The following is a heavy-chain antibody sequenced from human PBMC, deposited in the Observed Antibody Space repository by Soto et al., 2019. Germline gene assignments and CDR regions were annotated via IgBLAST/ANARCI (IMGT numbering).Heavy chain of an antibody. V-gene: IGHV3-33*01. Sequence: QVQLVESGGGVVQPGSSLRLSCAASGFTFSSYGMHWVRQAPGKGLEWVAVIWYDGSNKYYADSVKVRFTISRYNSKDTLYLQMNSLRAEDTAVYYCASDLATIAVAGNGFDPWGQGTLVTVSS. CDR3: ASDLATIAVAGNGFDP. CDR2: IWYDGSNK. CDR1: GFTFSSYG. J-gene: IGHJ5*02. D-gene: IGHD6-19*01.